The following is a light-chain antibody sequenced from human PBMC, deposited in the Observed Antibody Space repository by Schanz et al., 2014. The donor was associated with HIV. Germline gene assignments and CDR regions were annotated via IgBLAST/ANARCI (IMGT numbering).Light chain of an antibody. CDR3: QQYSTSPRT. CDR2: GAS. V-gene: IGKV3-20*01. CDR1: RTVSNY. Sequence: EIVLTQSPATLSLSPGERATLSCRASRTVSNYLAWYQQKPGQAPRLLIYGASSRATGIPDRFSGSGSGTDFTLTISRLEPEDVAVYSCQQYSTSPRTFGQGTKVEIK. J-gene: IGKJ1*01.